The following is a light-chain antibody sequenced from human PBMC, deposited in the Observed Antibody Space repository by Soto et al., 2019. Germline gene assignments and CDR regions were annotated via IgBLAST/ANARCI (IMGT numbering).Light chain of an antibody. CDR2: GAS. J-gene: IGKJ1*01. CDR3: QQDNNWPPWT. Sequence: DIVMTQSPATLSVSPGERATLSCWASQSISSNLAWYQQKPGQAPSLLIYGASTRATGIPARFSGSGSGTEFTLTISSLQSEDFAVYYCQQDNNWPPWTFGQGTKVEIK. CDR1: QSISSN. V-gene: IGKV3-15*01.